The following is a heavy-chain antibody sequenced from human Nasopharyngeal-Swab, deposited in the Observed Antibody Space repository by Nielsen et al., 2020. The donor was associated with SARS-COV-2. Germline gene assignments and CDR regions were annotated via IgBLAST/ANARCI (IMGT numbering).Heavy chain of an antibody. CDR1: GYPFTGDY. V-gene: IGHV1-46*01. Sequence: ASVKVSSKASGYPFTGDYMHWVRQAPVQGLAWMGIINPSGGSTSSAQKFQGRVTMTRDTSTSTVYMELSSLRSEYTAVYYCARDHAARLSHAGYWGQGTLVTVSS. J-gene: IGHJ4*02. CDR3: ARDHAARLSHAGY. D-gene: IGHD6-6*01. CDR2: INPSGGST.